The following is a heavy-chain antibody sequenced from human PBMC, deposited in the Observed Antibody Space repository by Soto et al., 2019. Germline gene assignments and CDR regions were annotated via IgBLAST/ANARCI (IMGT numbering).Heavy chain of an antibody. V-gene: IGHV3-21*01. CDR1: GFTFSSYS. J-gene: IGHJ6*02. CDR2: ISSSSSYI. Sequence: EVQLVESGGGLVKPGGSLRLSCAASGFTFSSYSMNWVRQAPGKGLEWVSSISSSSSYIYYADSVKGRFTISRDNAKKSLYLQMNSLRAEDTAVYYCARDGVVRFSYGMDVWGQGTTVTVSS. D-gene: IGHD3-10*01. CDR3: ARDGVVRFSYGMDV.